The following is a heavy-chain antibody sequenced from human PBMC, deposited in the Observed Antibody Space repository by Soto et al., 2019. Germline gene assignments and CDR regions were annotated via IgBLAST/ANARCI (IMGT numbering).Heavy chain of an antibody. CDR2: INAGNGNT. J-gene: IGHJ6*02. Sequence: GASVKVSCKASGYTFTSYAMHWVRQAPGQRLEWMGWINAGNGNTKYSQKFQGRVTITRDTSASTAYMELRSLRSDDTALYYCARKLLYYYYGMDVWGQGTXVTVSS. V-gene: IGHV1-3*01. D-gene: IGHD1-7*01. CDR1: GYTFTSYA. CDR3: ARKLLYYYYGMDV.